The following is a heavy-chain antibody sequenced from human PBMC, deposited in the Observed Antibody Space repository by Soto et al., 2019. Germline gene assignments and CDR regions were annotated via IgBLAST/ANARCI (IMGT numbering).Heavy chain of an antibody. CDR3: VKGGRTTVTDFDY. CDR2: ITYNGGST. J-gene: IGHJ4*02. D-gene: IGHD4-4*01. Sequence: LRLSCSASGISFSSNAMHWVRQAPGKGLEYVSAITYNGGSTYYADSVKGRFTISRDNSKNTLYLQMTTLRPEDTAVYYCVKGGRTTVTDFDYWGQGTLVTVS. V-gene: IGHV3-64D*06. CDR1: GISFSSNA.